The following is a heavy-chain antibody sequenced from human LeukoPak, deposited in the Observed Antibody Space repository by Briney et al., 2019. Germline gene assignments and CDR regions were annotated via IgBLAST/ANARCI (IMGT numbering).Heavy chain of an antibody. CDR2: INQDGSVK. Sequence: GGSLRLSCAASGVTFSTYWMTWVRQAPGKGLEWVANINQDGSVKNYVDSVKGRFTISRDNAQNSLYLQVNSLRVDDTAVYYCARGAPYRDSDDYWGQGTLVTVSS. J-gene: IGHJ4*02. V-gene: IGHV3-7*05. CDR1: GVTFSTYW. D-gene: IGHD5-24*01. CDR3: ARGAPYRDSDDY.